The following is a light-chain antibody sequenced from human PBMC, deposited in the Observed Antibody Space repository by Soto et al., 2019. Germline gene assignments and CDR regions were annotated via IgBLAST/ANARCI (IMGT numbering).Light chain of an antibody. CDR3: QQYGSSPGT. Sequence: LTQSPSFLSASVGDRVTITCRASQSVSSSYLAWYQQKPGQAPRLLIYGASSRATGIPDRFSGSGSGTDFTLTISRLEPEDFAVYYCQQYGSSPGTFGQGTKLEIK. V-gene: IGKV3-20*01. CDR2: GAS. CDR1: QSVSSSY. J-gene: IGKJ2*01.